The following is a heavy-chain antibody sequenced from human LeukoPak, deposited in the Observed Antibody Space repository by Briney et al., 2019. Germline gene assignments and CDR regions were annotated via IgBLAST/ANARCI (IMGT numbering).Heavy chain of an antibody. J-gene: IGHJ4*02. D-gene: IGHD5-12*01. Sequence: SETLSLTCTVSGGSITTNNYYWGWIRQPPGKGLEFIGTIYYDRSTSYNPSLMSRVTISLDTSKNQFSLILTSVTAADTAVYYCARDSGQYKGYDWSHWGQGTLVTVSS. CDR1: GGSITTNNYY. CDR3: ARDSGQYKGYDWSH. V-gene: IGHV4-39*07. CDR2: IYYDRST.